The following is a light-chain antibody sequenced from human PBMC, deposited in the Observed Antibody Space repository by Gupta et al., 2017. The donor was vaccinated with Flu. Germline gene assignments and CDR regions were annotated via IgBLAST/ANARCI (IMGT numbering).Light chain of an antibody. CDR2: EVS. Sequence: DVGGYTYVSWYQQHPGKAPKLMIYEVSNRPSGVSDRFSGSKSGNTASLTISGLQAEDEADYFCSSYTRSDFTLAVLFGGGTKLTVL. J-gene: IGLJ2*01. V-gene: IGLV2-14*01. CDR3: SSYTRSDFTLAVL. CDR1: DVGGYTY.